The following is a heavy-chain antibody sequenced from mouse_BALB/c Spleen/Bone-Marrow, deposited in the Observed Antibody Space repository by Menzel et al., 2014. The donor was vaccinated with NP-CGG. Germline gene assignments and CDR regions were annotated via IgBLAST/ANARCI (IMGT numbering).Heavy chain of an antibody. Sequence: VQLQESGPGLVAPSQSLSITCTVSEFSLTSYGVHWVRQPPGKCLEWLGVIWAGGSTNYNSALMSRPSISKDNSKSQVFLKMNSLQTDDTAMYYCARGGSSRAWFAYWGQGTLVTVSA. D-gene: IGHD1-1*01. CDR2: IWAGGST. J-gene: IGHJ3*01. CDR3: ARGGSSRAWFAY. V-gene: IGHV2-9*02. CDR1: EFSLTSYG.